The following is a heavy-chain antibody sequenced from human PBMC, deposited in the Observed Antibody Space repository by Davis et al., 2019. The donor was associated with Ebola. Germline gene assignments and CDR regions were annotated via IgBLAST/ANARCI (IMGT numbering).Heavy chain of an antibody. D-gene: IGHD3-9*01. J-gene: IGHJ6*03. CDR3: AKQGYDILTGPPWSYYYYMDV. V-gene: IGHV3-21*01. CDR2: ISSSSSYI. CDR1: GFTFSSYA. Sequence: GESLKISCAVSGFTFSSYAMSWVRQAPGKGLEWVSSISSSSSYIYYADSVKGRFTISRDNAKNSLYLQMNSLRAEDTAVYYCAKQGYDILTGPPWSYYYYMDVWGKGTTVTVSS.